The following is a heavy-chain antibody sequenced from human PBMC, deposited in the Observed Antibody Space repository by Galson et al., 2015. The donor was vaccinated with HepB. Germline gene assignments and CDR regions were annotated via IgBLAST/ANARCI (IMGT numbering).Heavy chain of an antibody. CDR3: ARWLHREVYFDL. CDR1: GDSVSSNSAA. CDR2: TYYRSKWRN. D-gene: IGHD5-24*01. J-gene: IGHJ2*01. Sequence: CAISGDSVSSNSAAWNWIRQSPSRGLEWLGRTYYRSKWRNDYAVSVKGRITINPDTSMNQFSLQLNSVTPEDTALYYCARWLHREVYFDLWGRGTLVTVSS. V-gene: IGHV6-1*01.